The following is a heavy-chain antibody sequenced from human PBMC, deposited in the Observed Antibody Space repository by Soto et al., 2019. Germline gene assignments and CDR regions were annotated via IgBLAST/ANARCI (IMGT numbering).Heavy chain of an antibody. Sequence: SETLSLTCTVSGGSISSYYWSWIRQPPGKXLEWNGYIYYSGSTNYNPSLKSRVTISVDTSKNQFSLKLSSVTAADTAVYYCARAFRGYCGGDCYSYNWFDPWGQGSLVTVSS. V-gene: IGHV4-59*01. CDR1: GGSISSYY. CDR3: ARAFRGYCGGDCYSYNWFDP. J-gene: IGHJ5*02. CDR2: IYYSGST. D-gene: IGHD2-21*02.